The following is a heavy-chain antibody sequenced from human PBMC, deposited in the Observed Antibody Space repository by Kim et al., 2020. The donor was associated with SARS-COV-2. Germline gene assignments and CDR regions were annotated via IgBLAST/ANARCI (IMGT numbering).Heavy chain of an antibody. J-gene: IGHJ3*02. Sequence: GGSLRLSCAASGFTFDDYAMHWVRQAPGKGLEWVSGISWTSGSIGYADSVKGRFTISRDNAKNSLYLQMNSLRAEDTALYYCAKGNYDILTVYSNDAFDIWGQGTMVTVSS. CDR1: GFTFDDYA. D-gene: IGHD3-9*01. CDR3: AKGNYDILTVYSNDAFDI. V-gene: IGHV3-9*01. CDR2: ISWTSGSI.